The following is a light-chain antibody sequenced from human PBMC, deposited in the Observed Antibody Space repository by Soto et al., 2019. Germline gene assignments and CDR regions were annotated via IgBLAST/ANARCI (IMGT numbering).Light chain of an antibody. CDR1: QGISYY. V-gene: IGKV1-17*03. Sequence: DIPMTQSPSAMSASVGDRVTITCRASQGISYYLAWFQQKPGKVPKLLIYAACSLQSGVPSRFSGSGSGTEFTLPNSSLQPEDFATYCCLQHNSYPWTFGQGTKVEIK. CDR3: LQHNSYPWT. CDR2: AAC. J-gene: IGKJ1*01.